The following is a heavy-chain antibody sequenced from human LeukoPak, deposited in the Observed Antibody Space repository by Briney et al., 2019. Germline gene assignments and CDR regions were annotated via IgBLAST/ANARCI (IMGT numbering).Heavy chain of an antibody. D-gene: IGHD3-22*01. CDR3: ARGLRYYYDSSGYYYLPRYYFDY. V-gene: IGHV4-34*01. J-gene: IGHJ4*02. CDR1: GGSFSGYY. Sequence: PSETLSLTCAVYGGSFSGYYWSWIRQPPGKGLEWIGEINHSGRTNYNPSLKSRVTISVDTSKNQFSLKLSSVTAADTAVYYCARGLRYYYDSSGYYYLPRYYFDYWGQGTLVTVSS. CDR2: INHSGRT.